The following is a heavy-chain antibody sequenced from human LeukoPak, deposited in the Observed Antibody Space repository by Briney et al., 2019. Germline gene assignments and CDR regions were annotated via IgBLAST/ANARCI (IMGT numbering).Heavy chain of an antibody. CDR2: TGSTGVST. Sequence: GGSLRLSCAASGFTFSSYAMNWVRQAPGKGLEWVSGTGSTGVSTFYADSVKGRFTVSRDNSKNTLSLQMNSLRAEDTAVYYCAKDVGYWGQGTLVTVSS. CDR3: AKDVGY. CDR1: GFTFSSYA. J-gene: IGHJ4*02. V-gene: IGHV3-23*01.